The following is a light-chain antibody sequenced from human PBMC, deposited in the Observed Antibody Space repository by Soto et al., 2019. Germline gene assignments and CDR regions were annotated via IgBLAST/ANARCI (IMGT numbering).Light chain of an antibody. Sequence: EIVLTQSPATLSLSPGERATLSCRASQGVNNYLAWYQQKPGQSPRLLIYDASNRATGIPARFSGSGSGTDFTLTISSLEPEDFAVYYCQQRSNWPPFTFGGGTKVEIK. V-gene: IGKV3-11*01. CDR3: QQRSNWPPFT. CDR2: DAS. CDR1: QGVNNY. J-gene: IGKJ4*01.